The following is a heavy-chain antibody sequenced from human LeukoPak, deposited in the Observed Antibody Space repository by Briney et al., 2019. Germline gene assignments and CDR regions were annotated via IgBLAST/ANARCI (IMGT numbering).Heavy chain of an antibody. J-gene: IGHJ4*02. CDR3: VKITKATTPNY. CDR2: IYSGGST. Sequence: GGSLRLSCAASGFTVSSNYMSWVRQAPGKGLEWVSVIYSGGSTYYADSVKGRFTISRDNSKNTVYLQMSDLRAEDTAVYYCVKITKATTPNYWGQGTLVTVSS. CDR1: GFTVSSNY. D-gene: IGHD4-17*01. V-gene: IGHV3-53*01.